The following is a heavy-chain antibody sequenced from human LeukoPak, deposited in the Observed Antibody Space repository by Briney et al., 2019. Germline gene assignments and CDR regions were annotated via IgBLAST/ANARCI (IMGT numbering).Heavy chain of an antibody. CDR3: AKERTGSGWPCIDY. CDR1: GFTFSSYG. J-gene: IGHJ4*02. D-gene: IGHD6-19*01. V-gene: IGHV3-30*02. CDR2: IRYEGSNK. Sequence: AGGSLRLSCAASGFTFSSYGMHWVRQAPGKGLEGVAFIRYEGSNKYYADSVKGRFTISRYNVKDTLYLQMTSLRAEDTAVSYCAKERTGSGWPCIDYWGQGTLVTVSS.